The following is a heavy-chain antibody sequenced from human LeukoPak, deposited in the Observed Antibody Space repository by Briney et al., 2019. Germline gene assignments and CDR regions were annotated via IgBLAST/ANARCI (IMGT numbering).Heavy chain of an antibody. Sequence: ASVKVSCKASGGTFGTYAISWARQAPGQGLEWMGEIIPIFGSANYAQRFQGRVTITTDESTSTAYMELSSLRSEDTAVYYCVRDRGGSYSGNWIDPWGQGTLVTVSS. V-gene: IGHV1-69*05. CDR2: IIPIFGSA. CDR1: GGTFGTYA. J-gene: IGHJ5*02. D-gene: IGHD1-26*01. CDR3: VRDRGGSYSGNWIDP.